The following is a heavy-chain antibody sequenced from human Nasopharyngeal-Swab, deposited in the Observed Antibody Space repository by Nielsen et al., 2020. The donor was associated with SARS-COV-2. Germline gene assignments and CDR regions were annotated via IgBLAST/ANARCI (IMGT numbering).Heavy chain of an antibody. V-gene: IGHV3-30*03. D-gene: IGHD5-18*01. CDR1: GFTFSSYG. Sequence: GESLKISCAASGFTFSSYGVHWVRQAPGKGLEWVAVISYDGSNKYYADSVKGRFTISRDNSKNTLYLQMNSLRAEDTAVYYCARDQGYSYGYYYYGMDVWGQGTTVTVSS. CDR2: ISYDGSNK. CDR3: ARDQGYSYGYYYYGMDV. J-gene: IGHJ6*02.